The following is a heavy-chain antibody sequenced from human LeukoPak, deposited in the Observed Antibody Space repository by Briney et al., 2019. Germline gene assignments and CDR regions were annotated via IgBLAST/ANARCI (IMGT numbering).Heavy chain of an antibody. D-gene: IGHD3-22*01. CDR1: GYTFTGYY. CDR3: ARGPLVEYDSSGYYY. CDR2: IIPIFGTA. V-gene: IGHV1-69*05. J-gene: IGHJ4*02. Sequence: SVKVSXKASGYTFTGYYMHWVRQAPGQGLEWMGRIIPIFGTANYAQKFQGRVTITTDESTSTAYMELSSLRSEDTAVYYCARGPLVEYDSSGYYYRGQGTLVTVSS.